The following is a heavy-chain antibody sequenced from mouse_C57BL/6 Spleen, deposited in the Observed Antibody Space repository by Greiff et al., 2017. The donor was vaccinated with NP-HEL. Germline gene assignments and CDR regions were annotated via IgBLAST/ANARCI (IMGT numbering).Heavy chain of an antibody. D-gene: IGHD1-1*01. CDR3: ARPVVATSSMDY. Sequence: VQLQESGAELVKPGASVKISCKASGYAFSSYWMNWVKQRPGKGLEWIGQIYPGDGDTNYNGKFKGKATLTADKSSSTAYMQLSSLTSEDSAVYFCARPVVATSSMDYWGQGTSVTVSS. CDR2: IYPGDGDT. V-gene: IGHV1-80*01. CDR1: GYAFSSYW. J-gene: IGHJ4*01.